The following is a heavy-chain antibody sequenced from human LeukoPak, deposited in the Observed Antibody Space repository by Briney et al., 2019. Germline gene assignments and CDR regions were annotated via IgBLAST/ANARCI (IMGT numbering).Heavy chain of an antibody. CDR2: FDVVDAKT. J-gene: IGHJ4*02. CDR3: AAGRPYSLLDY. D-gene: IGHD5-18*01. V-gene: IGHV1-24*01. Sequence: ASVKVSCTVSGSSLTELSLYWVRQAPGKGLEWMGGFDVVDAKTFYAQKFQGRVTMTEDSSTDTAYMELSSLRSDDTAFYYCAAGRPYSLLDYWGQGTLLTVSS. CDR1: GSSLTELS.